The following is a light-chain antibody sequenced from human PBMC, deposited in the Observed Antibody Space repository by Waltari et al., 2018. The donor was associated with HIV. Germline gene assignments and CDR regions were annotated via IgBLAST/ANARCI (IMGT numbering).Light chain of an antibody. V-gene: IGKV1-27*01. CDR1: QGIGNY. J-gene: IGKJ4*01. Sequence: DIQMTQSPSSLSASLGDRVTVTCRASQGIGNYLAWYHQRPGKVPEPLIFAASTLQSGVPSRFSGSGSGTDFTLTINSLQPEDVGTYYCQKYNSAPLTIGGGTKVEIK. CDR2: AAS. CDR3: QKYNSAPLT.